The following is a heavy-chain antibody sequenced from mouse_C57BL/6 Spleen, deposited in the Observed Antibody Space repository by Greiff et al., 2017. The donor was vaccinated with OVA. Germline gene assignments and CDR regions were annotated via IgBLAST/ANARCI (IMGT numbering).Heavy chain of an antibody. D-gene: IGHD2-2*01. J-gene: IGHJ3*01. V-gene: IGHV5-17*01. CDR3: ARGYYGYAWFAY. CDR1: GFTFSDSG. CDR2: ISSGSSTI. Sequence: EVNLVESGGGLVKPGGSLKLSCAASGFTFSDSGMHWVRQAPEKGLEWVAYISSGSSTIYYADTVKGRFTISRDNAKNTLFLQMTSLRSEDTAMYYCARGYYGYAWFAYWGQGTLVTVSA.